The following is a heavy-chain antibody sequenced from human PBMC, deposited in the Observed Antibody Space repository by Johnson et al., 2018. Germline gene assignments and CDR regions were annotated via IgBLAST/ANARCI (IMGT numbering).Heavy chain of an antibody. V-gene: IGHV5-51*01. CDR3: ARLGGYYYDSSGYANALDI. D-gene: IGHD3-22*01. J-gene: IGHJ3*02. Sequence: VQLVQSGAEVKKPGESLKISCKGSGYSFTSYWIGWVRQMPGKCLEWMGIIYPGDSDTRYSPSFQGPVTISADKSIRPAYLPWSSLKASDTPMYYCARLGGYYYDSSGYANALDIWGQGTMVTVSS. CDR1: GYSFTSYW. CDR2: IYPGDSDT.